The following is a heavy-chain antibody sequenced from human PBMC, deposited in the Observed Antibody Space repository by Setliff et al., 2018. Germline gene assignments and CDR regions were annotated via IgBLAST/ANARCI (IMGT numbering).Heavy chain of an antibody. J-gene: IGHJ4*02. V-gene: IGHV4-61*09. D-gene: IGHD3-10*01. Sequence: PSETLSLTCSVSGGSISSGGFYWSWIRQSAGRGLEWIGHFRTGGATDYNLSLKSRATISLDSSKNQFSLRLSSVTAADAAVYFCARESATIGEFPLYYFDKWGQGIPVTVSS. CDR2: FRTGGAT. CDR1: GGSISSGGFY. CDR3: ARESATIGEFPLYYFDK.